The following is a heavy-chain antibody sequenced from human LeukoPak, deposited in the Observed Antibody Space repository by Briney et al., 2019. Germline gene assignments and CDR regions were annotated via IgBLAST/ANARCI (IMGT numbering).Heavy chain of an antibody. CDR3: ASALVGSGSYYGFAY. J-gene: IGHJ4*02. V-gene: IGHV1-69*05. CDR1: GGTFNTYS. Sequence: ASVKVSCKASGGTFNTYSISWGRQAPGQGPEWMGGIIPIFGTPNYVQKFQGRVTITTDESTRTAYMELSSLRPEDTAVYYCASALVGSGSYYGFAYWGQGTLVTVSS. CDR2: IIPIFGTP. D-gene: IGHD3-10*01.